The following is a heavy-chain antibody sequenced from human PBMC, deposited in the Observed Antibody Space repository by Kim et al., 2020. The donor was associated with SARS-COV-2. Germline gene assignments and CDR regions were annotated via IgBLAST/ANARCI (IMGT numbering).Heavy chain of an antibody. V-gene: IGHV4-59*01. CDR2: IYYSGST. J-gene: IGHJ4*02. D-gene: IGHD3-9*01. Sequence: SETLSLTCTVSGGSISSYYWSWIRQPPGKGLEWIGYIYYSGSTNYNPSLKSRVTISVDTSKNQFSLKLSSVTAADTAVYYCERAVQDFDWPSYFDYWGQGTLVTVSS. CDR1: GGSISSYY. CDR3: ERAVQDFDWPSYFDY.